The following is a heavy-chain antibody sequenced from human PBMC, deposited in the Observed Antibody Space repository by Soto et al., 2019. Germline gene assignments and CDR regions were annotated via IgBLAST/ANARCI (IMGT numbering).Heavy chain of an antibody. V-gene: IGHV1-24*01. J-gene: IGHJ4*02. CDR1: GYTLTELS. D-gene: IGHD1-26*01. CDR3: ATGTGATHTQFDY. Sequence: GASVKVSCKVSGYTLTELSMHWVRQAPGKGLEWMGGFDPEDGETIYAQKFQGRVTMTEDTSTDTAYMELSSLRSEDMAVYYCATGTGATHTQFDYWGQGTLVTVSS. CDR2: FDPEDGET.